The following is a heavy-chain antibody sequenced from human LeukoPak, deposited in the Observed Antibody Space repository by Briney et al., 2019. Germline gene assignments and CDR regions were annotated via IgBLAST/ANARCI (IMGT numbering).Heavy chain of an antibody. Sequence: GGSLRLSCAASGFTFSSYSMNWVRQAPGKGLEWVSVIYNGGNTYYADSVKGRFTISRHNSKNTLYLQMNSLRAEDTAVYYCARGLYDFWSGYYPYYYYGMDVWGQGTTVTVSS. CDR2: IYNGGNT. D-gene: IGHD3-3*01. CDR1: GFTFSSYS. CDR3: ARGLYDFWSGYYPYYYYGMDV. V-gene: IGHV3-53*04. J-gene: IGHJ6*02.